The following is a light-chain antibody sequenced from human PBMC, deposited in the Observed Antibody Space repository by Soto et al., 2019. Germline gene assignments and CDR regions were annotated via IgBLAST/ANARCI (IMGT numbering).Light chain of an antibody. J-gene: IGKJ1*01. Sequence: DLPMTQSPSTLSASVGDRVTITCRASQSISGSLAWYQQKPGKAPKLLIYEASNLKSGVPSRFSGSGSGTEYTLTISSLQPEDSASYYCQQYNGYWTFGQGTRVEIK. CDR3: QQYNGYWT. CDR2: EAS. V-gene: IGKV1-5*03. CDR1: QSISGS.